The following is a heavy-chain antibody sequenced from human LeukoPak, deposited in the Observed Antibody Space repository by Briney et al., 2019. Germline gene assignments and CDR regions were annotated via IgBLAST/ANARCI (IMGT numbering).Heavy chain of an antibody. CDR3: ARGTLPDY. J-gene: IGHJ4*02. CDR1: GFTFSSYW. Sequence: PGGSLRLSCAASGFTFSSYWIHWVRQAPGKGLVWVSRITSDGTSITYADSVRGRFTISRDNAKNTLYLQMNHLRAEDTAVYYCARGTLPDYWGQGTLVTVSS. CDR2: ITSDGTSI. V-gene: IGHV3-74*01. D-gene: IGHD1-7*01.